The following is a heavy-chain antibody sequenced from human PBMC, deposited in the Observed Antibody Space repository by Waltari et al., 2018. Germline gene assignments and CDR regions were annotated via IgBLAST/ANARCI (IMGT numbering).Heavy chain of an antibody. CDR2: IYPGDSET. CDR1: GYSFTSYW. V-gene: IGHV5-51*01. J-gene: IGHJ4*02. D-gene: IGHD5-12*01. Sequence: EVQLVQSGAEVKKPGESLKISCKGSGYSFTSYWIGWVRQMPGKGLEWWGIIYPGDSETRYSSSCQGKVTIAADKSISTAYLQWSSLKASDTAMYDCARHDDGYNYVDYWGQGTLVTVSS. CDR3: ARHDDGYNYVDY.